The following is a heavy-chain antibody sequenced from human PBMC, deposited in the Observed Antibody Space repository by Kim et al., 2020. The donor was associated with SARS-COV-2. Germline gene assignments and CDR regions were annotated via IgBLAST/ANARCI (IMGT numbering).Heavy chain of an antibody. Sequence: GGSLRLSCAASGFTFSDHYMDWVRQAPGKGLEWVGRTRNKANSYTTEYAASVKGRFTISRDDSKNSLYLQMNSLKTEDTAVYYCARATSVYDSSGYYPGVGYFDYWGQGTLVTVSS. V-gene: IGHV3-72*01. CDR2: TRNKANSYTT. CDR3: ARATSVYDSSGYYPGVGYFDY. CDR1: GFTFSDHY. D-gene: IGHD3-22*01. J-gene: IGHJ4*02.